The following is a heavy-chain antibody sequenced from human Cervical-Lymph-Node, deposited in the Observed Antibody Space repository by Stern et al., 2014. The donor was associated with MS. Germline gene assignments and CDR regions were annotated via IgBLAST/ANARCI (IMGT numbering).Heavy chain of an antibody. V-gene: IGHV1-69*01. CDR2: IIPMFGTG. J-gene: IGHJ4*02. D-gene: IGHD3-9*01. CDR1: GDTFSSYA. CDR3: ARGQAAHFDG. Sequence: DQLVESGPEMKTPGSSVKISCKASGDTFSSYAFSWVRQGRGQGLEWMGLIIPMFGTGDSAQHFQSRVTITAAESTRTAYMELSSLRSEDTAIYYCARGQAAHFDGWGQGTLVTVSS.